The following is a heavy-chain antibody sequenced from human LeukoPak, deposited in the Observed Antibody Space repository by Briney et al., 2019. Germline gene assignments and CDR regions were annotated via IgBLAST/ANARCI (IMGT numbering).Heavy chain of an antibody. CDR1: GFTFSSYS. D-gene: IGHD5-12*01. Sequence: PGGSLRLSCAASGFTFSSYSMNWVRQAPGKGLEWVSYISSSSITIYYADSVKGRFTISRDNAKNSLYLQMNSLRAEDTAVYYCAREWAIVALDYWGQGTLVTVSS. V-gene: IGHV3-48*01. CDR2: ISSSSITI. CDR3: AREWAIVALDY. J-gene: IGHJ4*02.